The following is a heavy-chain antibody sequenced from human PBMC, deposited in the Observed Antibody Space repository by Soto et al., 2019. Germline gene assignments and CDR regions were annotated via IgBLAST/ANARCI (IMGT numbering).Heavy chain of an antibody. V-gene: IGHV4-34*01. Sequence: KASETLSLTCAVSGGSFIRGYYWSWIRQPPGKGLEWIGEINHSGTMNSNPSLKSRVTISIDTSKNQLSLQLTSVTAADTAVYYCARGERYCSSASCLDPHRYYYYGMNVWGHGTPVTVSS. CDR3: ARGERYCSSASCLDPHRYYYYGMNV. J-gene: IGHJ6*02. CDR2: INHSGTM. D-gene: IGHD2-2*01. CDR1: GGSFIRGYY.